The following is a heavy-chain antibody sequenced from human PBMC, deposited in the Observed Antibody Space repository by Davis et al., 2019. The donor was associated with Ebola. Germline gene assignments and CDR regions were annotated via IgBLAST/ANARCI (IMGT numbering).Heavy chain of an antibody. D-gene: IGHD4-17*01. Sequence: GESLKISCAASGFTFSGSAMHWVRQASGKGLEWVGRIRSKANSYAIAYAASVKGRFTISRDDSKNTAYLQMNSLKTEDTAVYYCSMTTVTTANSVDYWGQGTLVTVSS. J-gene: IGHJ4*02. CDR2: IRSKANSYAI. V-gene: IGHV3-73*01. CDR3: SMTTVTTANSVDY. CDR1: GFTFSGSA.